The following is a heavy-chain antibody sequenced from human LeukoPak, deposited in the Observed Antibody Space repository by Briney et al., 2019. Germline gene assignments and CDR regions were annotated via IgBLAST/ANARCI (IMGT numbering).Heavy chain of an antibody. J-gene: IGHJ3*02. V-gene: IGHV4-59*08. Sequence: KASETLSLTCTVSGGSITNYYWSWIRQPPGEGLEWIGYVYASGATNSNPSLKSRVTISVDTSKNQFSLKLSSVTAAHTAVYYCARHGKGVTYFYTFDIWGQGTVVAVSS. D-gene: IGHD2/OR15-2a*01. CDR1: GGSITNYY. CDR2: VYASGAT. CDR3: ARHGKGVTYFYTFDI.